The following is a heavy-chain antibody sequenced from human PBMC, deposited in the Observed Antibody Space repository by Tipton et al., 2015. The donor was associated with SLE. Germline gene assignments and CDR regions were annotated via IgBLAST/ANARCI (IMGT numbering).Heavy chain of an antibody. D-gene: IGHD2-15*01. J-gene: IGHJ6*02. CDR1: GFTFSNYA. CDR3: ARELLPLCGMDV. Sequence: RSLRLSCAASGFTFSNYAMHWVRQAPGKGLEWMAVISYDGSNKYYADSVKGRFTISRDNSKNTLYLQMNSLRAEDTAVYYCARELLPLCGMDVWGQGTAVTVSS. V-gene: IGHV3-30*04. CDR2: ISYDGSNK.